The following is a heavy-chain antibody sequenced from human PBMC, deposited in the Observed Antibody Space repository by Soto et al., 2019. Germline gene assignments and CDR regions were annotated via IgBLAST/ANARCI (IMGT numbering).Heavy chain of an antibody. CDR3: ARGNASPYGGNSGIDY. CDR1: GGTFSSYT. CDR2: IIPILGIA. V-gene: IGHV1-69*02. Sequence: QVQLVQSGAEVKKPGSSVKVSCKDSGGTFSSYTISWVRQAPGQGLEWTGRIIPILGIANYAQKFQGRVTITADKSTSTAYMELSSLRSEDTAVYYCARGNASPYGGNSGIDYWGQGTPVTVSS. J-gene: IGHJ4*02. D-gene: IGHD4-17*01.